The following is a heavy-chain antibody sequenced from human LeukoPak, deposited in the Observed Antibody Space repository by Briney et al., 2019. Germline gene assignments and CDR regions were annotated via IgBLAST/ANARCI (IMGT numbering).Heavy chain of an antibody. CDR3: ARDRGSSGSFDP. CDR2: ISSSSSYI. J-gene: IGHJ5*02. CDR1: GFTFSSYS. Sequence: GGSLRLSCAASGFTFSSYSMNWVRQAPGKGLEWVSSISSSSSYIYYADSVKGRFTISRDNAKNSLYLQMNSLRAEDTAVYYCARDRGSSGSFDPWGQGTLVTVSS. V-gene: IGHV3-21*01. D-gene: IGHD6-13*01.